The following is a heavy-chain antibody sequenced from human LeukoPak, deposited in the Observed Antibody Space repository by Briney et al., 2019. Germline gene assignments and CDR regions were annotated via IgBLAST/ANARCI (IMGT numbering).Heavy chain of an antibody. D-gene: IGHD3-22*01. CDR3: ARGSSAQRY. V-gene: IGHV4-34*01. CDR1: GGSFSGYY. J-gene: IGHJ4*02. Sequence: ASETLSLTCAVYGGSFSGYYWSWIRQPPGKGLEWIGEINHSGSTNYNPSLKSRVTISVGTSKKQFSLKLSSVTAADTAVYYCARGSSAQRYWGQGTLVTVSS. CDR2: INHSGST.